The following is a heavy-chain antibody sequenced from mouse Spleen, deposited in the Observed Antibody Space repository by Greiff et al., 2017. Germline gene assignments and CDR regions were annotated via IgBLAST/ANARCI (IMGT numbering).Heavy chain of an antibody. CDR1: GFTFSDYY. J-gene: IGHJ4*01. D-gene: IGHD2-4*01. Sequence: EVKLVESGGGLVQPGGSLKLSCATSGFTFSDYYMYWVRQTPEKRLEWVAYISNGGGSTYYPDTVKGRFTISRDNAKNTLYLQMSRLKSEDTAMYYCARWDDYDNYAMDYWGQGTPVTGSS. V-gene: IGHV5-12*02. CDR2: ISNGGGST. CDR3: ARWDDYDNYAMDY.